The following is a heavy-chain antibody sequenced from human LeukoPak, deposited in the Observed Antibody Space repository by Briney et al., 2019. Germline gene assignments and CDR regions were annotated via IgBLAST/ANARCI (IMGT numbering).Heavy chain of an antibody. V-gene: IGHV1-46*01. D-gene: IGHD5-18*01. CDR1: GYTFTSYY. CDR3: AAAGGYSYSALDI. CDR2: INPSGGST. Sequence: GASVKVSCKASGYTFTSYYMHWVRLAPGQGLEWMGIINPSGGSTSYAQKFQGRVTMTRDMSTSTVYMELSSLRSEDTAVYYCAAAGGYSYSALDIWGQGTMVTVSS. J-gene: IGHJ3*02.